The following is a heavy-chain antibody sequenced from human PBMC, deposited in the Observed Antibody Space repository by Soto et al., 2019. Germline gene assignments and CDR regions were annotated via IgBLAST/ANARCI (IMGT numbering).Heavy chain of an antibody. J-gene: IGHJ4*02. CDR3: ARGPGDSSGLTDY. V-gene: IGHV3-33*01. CDR2: IWYDGSNK. D-gene: IGHD3-22*01. CDR1: GFTFSSYG. Sequence: QVQLVESGGGVVQPGRSLRLSCAASGFTFSSYGMHWVRQAPGKGLEWVAVIWYDGSNKYYADSVKGRFTISRDNSKNTLYLQMNSLRAGDTAVYYCARGPGDSSGLTDYWGQGTLVTVSS.